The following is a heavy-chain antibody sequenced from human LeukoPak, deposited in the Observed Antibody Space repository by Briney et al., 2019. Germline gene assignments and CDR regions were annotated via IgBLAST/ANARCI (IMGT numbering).Heavy chain of an antibody. CDR2: IYTSGST. J-gene: IGHJ5*02. D-gene: IGHD3-22*01. CDR3: AREGDSSGYYPARWFDP. CDR1: GGSISSYY. V-gene: IGHV4-4*07. Sequence: LETLSLTCTVSGGSISSYYWSWIRQPAGKGLEWIGRIYTSGSTNYNPSLKSRVTMSVDTSKNQFSLKLSSVTAADTAVYYCAREGDSSGYYPARWFDPWGQGTLVTVSS.